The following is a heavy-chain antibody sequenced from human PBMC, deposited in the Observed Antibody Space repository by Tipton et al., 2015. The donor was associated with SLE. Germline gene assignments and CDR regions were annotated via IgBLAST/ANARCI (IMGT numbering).Heavy chain of an antibody. V-gene: IGHV4-59*01. D-gene: IGHD5-12*01. CDR3: ARGWGYDSLYYYYGMDV. CDR1: GVSISTYY. CDR2: IYYSGST. J-gene: IGHJ6*02. Sequence: TLSLTCSVSGVSISTYYWSWIRQSPGKGLEWIGYIYYSGSTNYNPSLKSRVTISVDTSKNQFSLKLSSVTAADTAVYYCARGWGYDSLYYYYGMDVWGQGTTVTVSS.